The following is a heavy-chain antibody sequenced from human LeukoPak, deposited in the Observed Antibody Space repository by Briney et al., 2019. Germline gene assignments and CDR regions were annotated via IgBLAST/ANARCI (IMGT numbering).Heavy chain of an antibody. CDR3: AEWDENFYYMDV. J-gene: IGHJ6*03. D-gene: IGHD1-26*01. CDR2: ISSSGGGT. V-gene: IGHV3-23*01. CDR1: RFTFNRYS. Sequence: PGGSLGLSCAASRFTFNRYSISWVRQAPGKGLQWVSSISSSGGGTHYASSVRGRFTISRDNSKDTVFLKMNGLRVEDTAIYYCAEWDENFYYMDVWGQGTTVTVSS.